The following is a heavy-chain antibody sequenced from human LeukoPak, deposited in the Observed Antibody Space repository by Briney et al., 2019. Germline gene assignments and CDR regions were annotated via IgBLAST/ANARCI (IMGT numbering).Heavy chain of an antibody. D-gene: IGHD3-22*01. Sequence: GGSLRLSCAASGFTFSDYYMSWIRQAPGKGLEWVSYISSSGSTIYYADSVKGRFTISWDNAKNSLYLQMNSLRAEDTAVYYCASSEEYYYDSSGYAGAFDIWGQGTMVTVSS. V-gene: IGHV3-11*01. CDR2: ISSSGSTI. CDR3: ASSEEYYYDSSGYAGAFDI. J-gene: IGHJ3*02. CDR1: GFTFSDYY.